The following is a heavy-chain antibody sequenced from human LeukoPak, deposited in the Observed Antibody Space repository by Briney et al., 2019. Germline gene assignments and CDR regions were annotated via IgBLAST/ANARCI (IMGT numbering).Heavy chain of an antibody. CDR2: INHSGSN. J-gene: IGHJ4*02. Sequence: SETLSLTCAVDGGSFSGYYWRWIRQPPGKGREWVGEINHSGSNNYNPSLKSPVTISVATSNTQFSLKLSSVTAADTAVYYCARGNKYHLLHFDYWGQGTLVTVSS. V-gene: IGHV4-34*01. D-gene: IGHD2-2*01. CDR3: ARGNKYHLLHFDY. CDR1: GGSFSGYY.